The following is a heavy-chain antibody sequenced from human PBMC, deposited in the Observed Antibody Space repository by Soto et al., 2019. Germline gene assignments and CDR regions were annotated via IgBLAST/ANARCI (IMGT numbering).Heavy chain of an antibody. CDR2: IYYSGST. V-gene: IGHV4-31*02. CDR3: ARSTFP. J-gene: IGHJ5*02. D-gene: IGHD2-2*01. CDR1: GGSMSRGGYY. Sequence: SETLCLTWTGSGGSMSRGGYYGSWMRQHPGKGLEWIGYIYYSGSTYYNPSLKSRVTISVDTSKNQLSLKLSSVTAAETAVYSCARSTFPRRQGPLVTVS.